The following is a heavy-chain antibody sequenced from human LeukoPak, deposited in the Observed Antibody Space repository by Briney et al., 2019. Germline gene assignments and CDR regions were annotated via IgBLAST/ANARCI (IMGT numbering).Heavy chain of an antibody. V-gene: IGHV3-11*04. CDR3: ARDRILSSRDDAFDI. D-gene: IGHD3-3*02. CDR2: ISRSGSTK. J-gene: IGHJ3*02. CDR1: GFTFSDYN. Sequence: GGSLRLSCAASGFTFSDYNMRWIRQAPGKGLEWVSSISRSGSTKYYADSVKGRFTISRDNAKNSLYLQMNSLRAEDTAVYYCARDRILSSRDDAFDIWGQGTMVTVSS.